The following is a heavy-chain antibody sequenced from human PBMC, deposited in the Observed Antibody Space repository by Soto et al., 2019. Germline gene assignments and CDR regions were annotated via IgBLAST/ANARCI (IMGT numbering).Heavy chain of an antibody. CDR2: IYNGGST. V-gene: IGHV4-4*09. J-gene: IGHJ6*02. CDR3: ARPNSPGDYYYGMDV. D-gene: IGHD1-1*01. CDR1: GGSITNFY. Sequence: QVHLQESGPGLVKPSETLSLTCTVPGGSITNFYWHWIRQPPGKGLEWIGDIYNGGSTNYNPSLKSRVTISVDTSRNQFSLKLTSVPAADTAVYYCARPNSPGDYYYGMDVWGQGATVIVSS.